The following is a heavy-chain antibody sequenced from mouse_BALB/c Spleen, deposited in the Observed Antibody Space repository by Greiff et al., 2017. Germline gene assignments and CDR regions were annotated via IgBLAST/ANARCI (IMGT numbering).Heavy chain of an antibody. J-gene: IGHJ3*01. CDR3: ARDYGYDF. CDR1: GYTFTDYA. D-gene: IGHD2-2*01. Sequence: QVQLQQSGAELVRPGVSVKISCKGSGYTFTDYAMHWVKQSHAKSLEWIGVISTYYGDASYNQKFKGKATMTVDKSSSTAYMELARLTSEDSAIYYCARDYGYDFWGQGTLVTVSA. CDR2: ISTYYGDA. V-gene: IGHV1S137*01.